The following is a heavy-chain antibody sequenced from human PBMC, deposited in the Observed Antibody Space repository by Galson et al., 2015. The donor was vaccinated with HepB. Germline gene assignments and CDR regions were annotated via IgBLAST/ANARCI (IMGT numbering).Heavy chain of an antibody. J-gene: IGHJ6*03. D-gene: IGHD3-22*01. Sequence: SLRLSCAASGFTFISHALHWVRQPPGKGLEWVTVISYEGSKKSSADSVKGRFTISIDNPKNTVYLHMNSVRDEDKAVYYCARGKTYYYDSSGGYYMDVWGKGTTLTVSS. CDR1: GFTFISHA. V-gene: IGHV3-30-3*01. CDR2: ISYEGSKK. CDR3: ARGKTYYYDSSGGYYMDV.